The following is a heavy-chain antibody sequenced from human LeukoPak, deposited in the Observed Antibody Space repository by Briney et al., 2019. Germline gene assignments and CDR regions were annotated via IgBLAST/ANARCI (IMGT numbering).Heavy chain of an antibody. CDR2: ISSSSSYI. CDR1: GFTFSSYS. D-gene: IGHD2-2*02. Sequence: PGGSLRLSCAASGFTFSSYSMNWVRQAPGKGLEWGSSISSSSSYIYYAHSVKGRFTISRDNAKNSLYLQMNSLRAEDTAVYYCARDKYRHLVDYWGQGTLVTVSS. V-gene: IGHV3-21*01. CDR3: ARDKYRHLVDY. J-gene: IGHJ4*02.